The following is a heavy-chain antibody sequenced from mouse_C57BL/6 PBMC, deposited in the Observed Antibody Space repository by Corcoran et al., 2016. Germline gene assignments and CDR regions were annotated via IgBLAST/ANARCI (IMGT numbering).Heavy chain of an antibody. CDR2: INPNNGGT. Sequence: EVQLQQSGPELVKPGASVKISCKASGYTFTDYYMNWVKQSHGKSLEWIGDINPNNGGTSYNQKFKGKATLTVDKSSSTAYMELRSLTSEDSAVYYCARGGFYYGSSQWYFDVWGTGTTVTVSS. D-gene: IGHD1-1*01. CDR1: GYTFTDYY. CDR3: ARGGFYYGSSQWYFDV. J-gene: IGHJ1*03. V-gene: IGHV1-26*01.